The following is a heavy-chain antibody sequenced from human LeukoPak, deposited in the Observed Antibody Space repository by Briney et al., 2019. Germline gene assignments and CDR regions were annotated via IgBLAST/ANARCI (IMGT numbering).Heavy chain of an antibody. CDR3: AGLSSSWYEPHDY. CDR1: GGSISSYY. J-gene: IGHJ4*02. D-gene: IGHD6-13*01. Sequence: SEALSLTCTVSGGSISSYYGSWIRQPPGKGLEWIGYIYYSGSTNYNPSLKSRVTISVDTSKNQFSLKLSSVTAADTAVYYCAGLSSSWYEPHDYWGQGTLVTVSS. CDR2: IYYSGST. V-gene: IGHV4-59*08.